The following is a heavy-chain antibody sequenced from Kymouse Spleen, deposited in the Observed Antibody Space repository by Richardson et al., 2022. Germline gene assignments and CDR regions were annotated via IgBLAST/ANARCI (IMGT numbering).Heavy chain of an antibody. J-gene: IGHJ5*02. Sequence: QVQLVQSGAEVKKPGASVKVSCKASGYTFTGYYMHWVRQAPGQGLEWMGWINPNSGGTNYAQKFQGWVTMTRDTSISTAYMELSRLRSDDTAVYYCARGHYDILTGINWFDPWGQGTLVTVSS. CDR3: ARGHYDILTGINWFDP. D-gene: IGHD3-9*01. CDR1: GYTFTGYY. CDR2: INPNSGGT. V-gene: IGHV1-2*04.